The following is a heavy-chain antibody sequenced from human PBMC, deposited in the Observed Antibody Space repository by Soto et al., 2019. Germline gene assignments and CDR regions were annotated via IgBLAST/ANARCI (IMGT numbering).Heavy chain of an antibody. J-gene: IGHJ6*02. CDR3: VKDYYDSSGFRGGYGMDV. V-gene: IGHV3-23*01. D-gene: IGHD3-22*01. CDR2: ISGSGGST. Sequence: EVQLLESGGGLVQPGGSLRLSCAASGFTFSSYGMSWVRQAPGKGLEWASAISGSGGSTYYADSVKGRFTISRDNSKNTLYLQMNSLRAEDTAVYYGVKDYYDSSGFRGGYGMDVWGQGTTVTVSS. CDR1: GFTFSSYG.